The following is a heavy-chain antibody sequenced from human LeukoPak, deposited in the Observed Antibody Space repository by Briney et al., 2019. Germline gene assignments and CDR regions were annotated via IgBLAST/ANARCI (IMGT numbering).Heavy chain of an antibody. CDR2: ISSSGSTI. CDR1: GFTFSDYY. CDR3: ARVAAAAENYFDY. J-gene: IGHJ4*02. D-gene: IGHD6-13*01. V-gene: IGHV3-11*01. Sequence: GGSLRLSCAASGFTFSDYYMSWLRQAPGKGLEWVSYISSSGSTIYYADSVKGRFTISRDNAKNSLYLQMNSLRAEDTAVYYCARVAAAAENYFDYWGQGTLVTVSS.